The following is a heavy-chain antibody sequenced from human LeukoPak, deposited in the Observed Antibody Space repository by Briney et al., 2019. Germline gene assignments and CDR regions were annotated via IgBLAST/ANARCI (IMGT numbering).Heavy chain of an antibody. J-gene: IGHJ4*02. D-gene: IGHD3-3*01. V-gene: IGHV3-53*01. Sequence: PGGSLRLSCAASGFTVNSNYMSWVRQAPGMGLEWVSVIYSGGTTYYADSVKGRFTISRDNSKNTLYLQMNSLRAEDTAVYYCAKDMRGLFVAAPKDYWGQGTLVTVSS. CDR2: IYSGGTT. CDR1: GFTVNSNY. CDR3: AKDMRGLFVAAPKDY.